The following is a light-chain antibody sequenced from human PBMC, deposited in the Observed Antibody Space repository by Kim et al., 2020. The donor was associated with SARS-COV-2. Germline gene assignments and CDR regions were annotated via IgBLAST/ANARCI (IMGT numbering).Light chain of an antibody. V-gene: IGLV2-11*01. CDR3: CSYTGRYSWV. CDR2: DVT. CDR1: NSDVGGYNY. Sequence: QSALTQPRSVSGSPGQSVTISCTGTNSDVGGYNYVSWYQQHPDKVPKLLIYDVTTRPSGVPDRFSGSKSGNTASLTISGPQAEDESDYYCCSYTGRYSWVFGGGTKLTVL. J-gene: IGLJ3*02.